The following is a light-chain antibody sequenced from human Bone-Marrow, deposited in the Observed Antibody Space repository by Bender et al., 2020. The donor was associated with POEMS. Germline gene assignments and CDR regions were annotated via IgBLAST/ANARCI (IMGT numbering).Light chain of an antibody. CDR2: GND. J-gene: IGLJ3*02. CDR3: SAWDDFLNGWV. V-gene: IGLV1-44*01. CDR1: SSNIGGNA. Sequence: QSVLTQPPSASGTPGQRVTISCSGSSSNIGGNAVNWWQQLPGTAPKLLIYGNDPQPSGVPDRFSGSKSGTSASLAISGLQSEDEADYFCSAWDDFLNGWVFGGGTELTVL.